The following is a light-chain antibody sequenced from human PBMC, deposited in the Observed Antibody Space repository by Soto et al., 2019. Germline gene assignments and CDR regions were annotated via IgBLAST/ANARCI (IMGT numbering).Light chain of an antibody. CDR1: SSDVGAYNL. Sequence: ALTQPASVSGSPGQSITISCTGASSDVGAYNLVSWYQQHPGKAPKLMISEVSQRPSGVSNRFSGSKSGNAASLTISGLQAEDEADYYCCSYAGGSTLYVFGTGTKVTVL. V-gene: IGLV2-23*02. J-gene: IGLJ1*01. CDR3: CSYAGGSTLYV. CDR2: EVS.